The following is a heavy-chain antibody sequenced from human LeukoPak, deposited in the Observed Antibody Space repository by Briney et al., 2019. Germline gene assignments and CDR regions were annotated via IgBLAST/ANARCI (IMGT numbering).Heavy chain of an antibody. D-gene: IGHD1-26*01. V-gene: IGHV3-23*01. CDR3: AKGGATRRALRTLDY. CDR1: GFTFSSYA. CDR2: ISGSGGST. J-gene: IGHJ4*02. Sequence: PGGSLRLSCAASGFTFSSYAMSWVRQAPGKGLEWVSAISGSGGSTYYADPVKGRFTISRDNSKNTLYLQMNSLRAEDTAVYYCAKGGATRRALRTLDYWGQGTLVTVSS.